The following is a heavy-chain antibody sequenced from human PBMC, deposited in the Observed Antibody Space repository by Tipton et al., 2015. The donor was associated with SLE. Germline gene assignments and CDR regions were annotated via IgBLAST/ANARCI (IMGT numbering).Heavy chain of an antibody. CDR1: GGSISSYY. J-gene: IGHJ4*02. Sequence: LRLSCTVSGGSISSYYWSWIRQPPGEGLEWIGYIYYSGSTNYNPSLKSRVTISVDTSKNQFSLKLSSVTAADTAVYYCARHRSSIVGATVDYWGQGTLVTVSS. CDR2: IYYSGST. CDR3: ARHRSSIVGATVDY. V-gene: IGHV4-59*08. D-gene: IGHD1-26*01.